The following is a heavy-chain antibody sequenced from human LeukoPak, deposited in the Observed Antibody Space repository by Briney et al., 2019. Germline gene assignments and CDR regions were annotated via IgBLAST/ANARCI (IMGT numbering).Heavy chain of an antibody. CDR2: ISGGGGTT. Sequence: PGGSLRLSCAASGFTFSSYSMNWVRQAPGKGLEWVSTISGGGGTTYYADSVKGRFTISRDNSKNTLYLQMNSLRAEDTAVYYCAKGDRTTLRSAFDPWGQGTLVTVSS. CDR3: AKGDRTTLRSAFDP. CDR1: GFTFSSYS. D-gene: IGHD1-1*01. V-gene: IGHV3-23*01. J-gene: IGHJ5*02.